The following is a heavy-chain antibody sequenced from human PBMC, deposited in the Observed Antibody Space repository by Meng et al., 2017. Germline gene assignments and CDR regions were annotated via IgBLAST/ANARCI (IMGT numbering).Heavy chain of an antibody. Sequence: VQLQGPGPGLGKPSGTLSLTCAVSGGSISSSNWWSWVRQPPGKGLEWIGEIYHSGSTNYNPSLKSRVTISVDKSKNQFSLKLSSVTAADTAVYYCARERGYCSGGSCPMNELRFDPWGQGTLVTVSS. CDR2: IYHSGST. CDR1: GGSISSSNW. CDR3: ARERGYCSGGSCPMNELRFDP. J-gene: IGHJ5*02. D-gene: IGHD2-15*01. V-gene: IGHV4-4*02.